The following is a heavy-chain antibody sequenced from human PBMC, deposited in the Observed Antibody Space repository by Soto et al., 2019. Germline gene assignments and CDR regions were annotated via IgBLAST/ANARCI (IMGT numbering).Heavy chain of an antibody. CDR1: GGSVSSGSYY. D-gene: IGHD2-21*02. Sequence: SETLSLTCTVSGGSVSSGSYYWSWIRQPPGKGLEWIGYIYYSGSTNYNPSLKSRVTISVDTSKNQFSLKLSSVTAADTAVYYCVSTQYGGNSSDAFYIWGQGTMVTVSS. CDR2: IYYSGST. J-gene: IGHJ3*02. CDR3: VSTQYGGNSSDAFYI. V-gene: IGHV4-61*01.